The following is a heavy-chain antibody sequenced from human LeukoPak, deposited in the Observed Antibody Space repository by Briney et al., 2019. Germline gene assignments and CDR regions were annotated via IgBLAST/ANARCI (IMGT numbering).Heavy chain of an antibody. CDR2: ISYDGSNK. CDR1: GFTFSSYG. D-gene: IGHD4-23*01. J-gene: IGHJ4*02. CDR3: AKDAAYGGNSDFDY. V-gene: IGHV3-30*18. Sequence: GRSLRLSCAASGFTFSSYGMHWVRQAPGKGLEWVAVISYDGSNKYYADSVKGRFTISRDNSKNTPYLQMNSLRAEDTAVYYCAKDAAYGGNSDFDYWGQGTLVTVSS.